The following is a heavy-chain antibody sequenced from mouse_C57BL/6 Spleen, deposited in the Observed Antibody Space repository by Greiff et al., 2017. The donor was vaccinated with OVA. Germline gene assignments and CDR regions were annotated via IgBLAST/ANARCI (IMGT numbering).Heavy chain of an antibody. CDR2: ISYDGSN. V-gene: IGHV3-6*01. CDR1: GYSITSGYY. CDR3: AREEGLRHAMDY. Sequence: EVKLMESGPGLVKPSQSLSLTCSVTGYSITSGYYWNWIRQFPGNKLEWMGYISYDGSNNYNPSLKNRISITRDTSKNQFFLKLNSVTTEDTATYDCAREEGLRHAMDYWGQGTSVTVSS. J-gene: IGHJ4*01. D-gene: IGHD2-4*01.